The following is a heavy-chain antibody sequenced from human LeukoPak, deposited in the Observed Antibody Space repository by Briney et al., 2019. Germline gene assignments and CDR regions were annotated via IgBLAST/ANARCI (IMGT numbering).Heavy chain of an antibody. CDR3: AKGGVYYYDSSGYAPFDY. V-gene: IGHV3-9*01. Sequence: GRSLRLSCAASGFTFDDYAMHWVRQAPGKGLEWVSGISWNSGSIGYADSVKGRFTISRDNAKNSLYLQMNSLRAEDTALYYCAKGGVYYYDSSGYAPFDYWGQGTLVTVSS. CDR1: GFTFDDYA. D-gene: IGHD3-22*01. J-gene: IGHJ4*02. CDR2: ISWNSGSI.